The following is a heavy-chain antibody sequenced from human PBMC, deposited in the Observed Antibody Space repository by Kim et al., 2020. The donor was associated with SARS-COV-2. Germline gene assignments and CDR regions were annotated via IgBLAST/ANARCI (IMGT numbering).Heavy chain of an antibody. CDR2: ISSSDGTI. CDR1: GFTFSSYE. Sequence: GGSLRLSCAASGFTFSSYEMNWVRQAPGKGLEWLSYISSSDGTIYYADSVKGRFTISRDNAKNSLYLQMNSLRAEDTAIYYCARELWELPDAFDIWGQGTMITVSS. J-gene: IGHJ3*02. V-gene: IGHV3-48*03. D-gene: IGHD1-26*01. CDR3: ARELWELPDAFDI.